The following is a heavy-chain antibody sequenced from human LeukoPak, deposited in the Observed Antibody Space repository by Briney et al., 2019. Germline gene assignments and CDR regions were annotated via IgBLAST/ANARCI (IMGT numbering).Heavy chain of an antibody. CDR3: ARDRFWSVVPAAIPYYFDD. CDR2: ISYDGSNK. CDR1: GFTFSSYA. D-gene: IGHD2-2*01. V-gene: IGHV3-30*04. Sequence: PGGSLSLSCAASGFTFSSYAMHGVRQAPGKGVEGVAVISYDGSNKYYAESVKGRFTISRDNSKNTLYLQMNSLRAEDTAVYYCARDRFWSVVPAAIPYYFDDWGQRTLVTVSS. J-gene: IGHJ4*02.